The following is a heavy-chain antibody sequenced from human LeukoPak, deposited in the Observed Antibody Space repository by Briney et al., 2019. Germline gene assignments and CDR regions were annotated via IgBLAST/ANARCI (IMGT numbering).Heavy chain of an antibody. CDR1: GFIVRSNH. V-gene: IGHV3-66*01. CDR2: TYSGDTT. J-gene: IGHJ4*02. D-gene: IGHD1-14*01. Sequence: GGSLRLTCAAFGFIVRSNHINWVRQAPGKGLEWVSITYSGDTTYYADSVKGRFIISRDDSKNTLSLQMNDLRVEDTAVYYCARERPDSRNLDSWGRGALVTVSS. CDR3: ARERPDSRNLDS.